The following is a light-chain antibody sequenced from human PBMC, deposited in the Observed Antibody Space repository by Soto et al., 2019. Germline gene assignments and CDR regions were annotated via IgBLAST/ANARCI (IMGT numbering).Light chain of an antibody. CDR2: AVS. CDR1: QSLLHNNGKTY. Sequence: DIVMTPTPLSLSVTPGQPASISCKSSQSLLHNNGKTYLYWYLQKPGQPPQLLIYAVSNQFSGVLDRFSGSGSGTEFTLKISRVEAEDVGCYYCMQSVQFPLTCGGGTEVEIK. V-gene: IGKV2D-29*01. CDR3: MQSVQFPLT. J-gene: IGKJ4*01.